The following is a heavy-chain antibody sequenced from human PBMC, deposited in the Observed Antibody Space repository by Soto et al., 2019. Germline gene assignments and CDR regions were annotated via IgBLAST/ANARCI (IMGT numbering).Heavy chain of an antibody. Sequence: QVQLQESGPGLVKPSQTLSLTCTVSGSSISSGGYYWSWIRQHPGKGLEWIGYIYYSGSTYYNPSLKSRVTISVDTSKNQFSLKLSSVTAADTAVYYCARGLTVAATLGWFDPWGQGTLVTVSS. V-gene: IGHV4-31*03. D-gene: IGHD2-15*01. CDR3: ARGLTVAATLGWFDP. CDR2: IYYSGST. J-gene: IGHJ5*02. CDR1: GSSISSGGYY.